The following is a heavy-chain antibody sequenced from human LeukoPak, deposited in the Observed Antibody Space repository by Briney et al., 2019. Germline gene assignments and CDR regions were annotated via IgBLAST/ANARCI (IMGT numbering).Heavy chain of an antibody. Sequence: PSETLSLTCAVYGGSFSGYYWSWIRQPPGKGLEWIGEINHSGSTNYNPSLKSRVTISVDTSKNQFSLKLSSVTAADTAVYYCARGRSQWFTPYNWFDPWGQGTLVTVSS. J-gene: IGHJ5*02. D-gene: IGHD3-22*01. V-gene: IGHV4-34*01. CDR2: INHSGST. CDR3: ARGRSQWFTPYNWFDP. CDR1: GGSFSGYY.